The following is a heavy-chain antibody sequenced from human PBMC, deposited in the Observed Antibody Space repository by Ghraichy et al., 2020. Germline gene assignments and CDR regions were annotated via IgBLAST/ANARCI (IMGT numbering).Heavy chain of an antibody. J-gene: IGHJ4*02. V-gene: IGHV3-33*01. Sequence: GGSLRLSCAASGFTFSSYGMHWVRQAPGKGLEWVAVIWYDGSNKYYADSVKGRFTISRDNSKNTLYLQMNSLRAEDTAVYYCARQIFLYDSSGPILTGWGQGTLVTVSS. CDR2: IWYDGSNK. CDR1: GFTFSSYG. D-gene: IGHD3-22*01. CDR3: ARQIFLYDSSGPILTG.